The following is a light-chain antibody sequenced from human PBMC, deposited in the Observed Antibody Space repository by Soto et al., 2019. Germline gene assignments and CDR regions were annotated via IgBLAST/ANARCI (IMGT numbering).Light chain of an antibody. CDR3: CSYAGSSTPAV. J-gene: IGLJ7*01. V-gene: IGLV2-23*01. Sequence: QSALTQPASVSGSPGQSITISCTGTSSDVGSYNLVSWYQQHPGKAPKLMIYEGSKRPSGVSNRFSGSKSGNTASLTISGLQAEDEADYYCCSYAGSSTPAVFGGGTQLT. CDR1: SSDVGSYNL. CDR2: EGS.